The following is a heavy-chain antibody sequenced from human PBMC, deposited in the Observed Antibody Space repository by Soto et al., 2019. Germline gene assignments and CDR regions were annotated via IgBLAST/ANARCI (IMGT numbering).Heavy chain of an antibody. CDR2: MNPNSGNT. V-gene: IGHV1-8*01. CDR3: ARRLSLGYCSGGGCYVPDY. D-gene: IGHD2-15*01. Sequence: GASVKVSCKASGYTFISYDINWVRQASGQGLEWMGWMNPNSGNTGYAQKFQGRVTMTRNTSITTAYMELTSLRSEDTAVYYCARRLSLGYCSGGGCYVPDYWGRGTLVTVSS. CDR1: GYTFISYD. J-gene: IGHJ4*02.